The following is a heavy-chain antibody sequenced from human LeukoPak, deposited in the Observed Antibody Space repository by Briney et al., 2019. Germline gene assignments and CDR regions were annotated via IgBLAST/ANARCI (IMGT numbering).Heavy chain of an antibody. J-gene: IGHJ3*02. Sequence: GGSLRLSCAASGFTFNSYGMHWVRQAPGKGLEWVAFIRYDGSKSYFADSVKGRFALSGDNSKNTLYLQMSSLRPEDTAVYFCAKDGGGGSYFAFDIWGQGTMVTVSS. CDR2: IRYDGSKS. CDR1: GFTFNSYG. D-gene: IGHD1-26*01. V-gene: IGHV3-30*02. CDR3: AKDGGGGSYFAFDI.